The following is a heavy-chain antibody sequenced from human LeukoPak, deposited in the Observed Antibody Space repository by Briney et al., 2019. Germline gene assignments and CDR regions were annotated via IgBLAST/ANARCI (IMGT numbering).Heavy chain of an antibody. CDR3: AKDLDVLRFLEWLPPLWSDP. Sequence: PGGSLRLSCAASGFTFSSYAMSWVRQAPGKGLEWVSAISGSGGSTYYADSVKGRFTISRDNSKNTLYLQMNSLRAEDTAVYYCAKDLDVLRFLEWLPPLWSDPWGQGTLVTVSS. D-gene: IGHD3-3*01. J-gene: IGHJ5*02. CDR1: GFTFSSYA. CDR2: ISGSGGST. V-gene: IGHV3-23*01.